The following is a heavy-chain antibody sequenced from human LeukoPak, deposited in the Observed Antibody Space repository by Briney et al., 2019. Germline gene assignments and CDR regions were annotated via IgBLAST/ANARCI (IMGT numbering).Heavy chain of an antibody. V-gene: IGHV1-2*04. CDR2: INPNSGGT. J-gene: IGHJ4*02. CDR1: GYTFTSYY. Sequence: GASVKVSCKASGYTFTSYYMHWVRQAPGQGLEWMGWINPNSGGTNYAQKFQGWVTMTRDTSISTAYMELSRLRSDDTAVYYCARDLRRGYDSSGYYGYWGQGTLVTVSS. D-gene: IGHD3-22*01. CDR3: ARDLRRGYDSSGYYGY.